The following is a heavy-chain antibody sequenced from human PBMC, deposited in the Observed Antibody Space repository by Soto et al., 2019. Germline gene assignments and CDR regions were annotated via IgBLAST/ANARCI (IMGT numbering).Heavy chain of an antibody. CDR3: AKGMDIVVVPAGNYYYYGMDV. D-gene: IGHD2-2*03. CDR1: GFTFSSYA. J-gene: IGHJ6*02. Sequence: VQLLESGGGLVQPGGSLRLSCAASGFTFSSYAMSWVRQAPGKGLEWVSAISGSGGSTYYADSVKGRFTISRDNSKNTLYLKMTSLRAEETAVYYWAKGMDIVVVPAGNYYYYGMDVWGQGTTVTVSS. V-gene: IGHV3-23*01. CDR2: ISGSGGST.